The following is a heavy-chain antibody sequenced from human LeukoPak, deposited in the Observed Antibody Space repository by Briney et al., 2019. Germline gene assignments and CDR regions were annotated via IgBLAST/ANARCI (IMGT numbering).Heavy chain of an antibody. Sequence: GGSLRLSCAAAGFSFNSYEINWVRQAPGKGLEWVSYISSGGITIFYADSVKGRFTISRDNAKNSVYLQMNSLRAEDTAVYYCARGGGFSYGLAYWGQGILVTVSS. CDR1: GFSFNSYE. D-gene: IGHD5-18*01. V-gene: IGHV3-48*03. J-gene: IGHJ4*02. CDR3: ARGGGFSYGLAY. CDR2: ISSGGITI.